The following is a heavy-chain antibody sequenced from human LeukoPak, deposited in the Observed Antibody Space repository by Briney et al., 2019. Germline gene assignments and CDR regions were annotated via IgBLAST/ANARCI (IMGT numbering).Heavy chain of an antibody. CDR3: ARDPSARYGELGKIDY. V-gene: IGHV3-21*01. D-gene: IGHD4-17*01. J-gene: IGHJ4*02. CDR1: GFSFSSYW. CDR2: ISSSSSYI. Sequence: GGSLRLSCAASGFSFSSYWMNWVRQAPGKGLEWVSSISSSSSYIYYADSVKGRFTISRDNAKNSLYLQMNSLRAEDTAVYYYARDPSARYGELGKIDYWGQGTLVTVSS.